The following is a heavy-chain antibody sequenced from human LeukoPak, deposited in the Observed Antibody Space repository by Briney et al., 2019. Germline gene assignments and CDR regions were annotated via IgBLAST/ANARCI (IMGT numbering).Heavy chain of an antibody. CDR1: GGSFSGYY. CDR3: ARGSCSSTSCYTRGLDY. J-gene: IGHJ4*02. D-gene: IGHD2-2*02. V-gene: IGHV4-34*01. Sequence: SETLSLTCAVYGGSFSGYYWSWIRQPPGKGLEWIGEINHSGSTNYNPSLKSRVTISVDTSKYQFSLKLSSVTAADTAVYYCARGSCSSTSCYTRGLDYWGQGTLVTVSS. CDR2: INHSGST.